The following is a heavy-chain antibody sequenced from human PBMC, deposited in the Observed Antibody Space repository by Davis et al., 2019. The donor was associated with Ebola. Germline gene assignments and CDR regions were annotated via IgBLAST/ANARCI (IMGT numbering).Heavy chain of an antibody. CDR2: IYYSGST. CDR3: ARAAGGSSSAYYYYYYMDV. Sequence: PSETLSLTCIVSGGSISSDYWSWIRQPPGKGLQWIGYIYYSGSTNYSPSLKSRVTILVDTSKNQFSLKLSSVTAADTAVYYCARAAGGSSSAYYYYYYMDVWGKGTTVTVSS. CDR1: GGSISSDY. J-gene: IGHJ6*03. D-gene: IGHD6-6*01. V-gene: IGHV4-59*12.